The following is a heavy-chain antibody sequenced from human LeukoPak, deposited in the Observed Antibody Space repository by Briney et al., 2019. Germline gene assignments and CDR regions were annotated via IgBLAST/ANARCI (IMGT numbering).Heavy chain of an antibody. D-gene: IGHD3-10*02. CDR1: RFSFSSDW. J-gene: IGHJ6*02. CDR3: ARVRTMWSYYGMDV. CDR2: IKEDESEK. V-gene: IGHV3-7*01. Sequence: GSLRLSCAASRFSFSSDWMAWVRQAPGKGLEWVANIKEDESEKYYVDSVKGRFTISRDNAKNSLYLQMNNLRAEDTAMYYCARVRTMWSYYGMDVWGQGTTVTVSS.